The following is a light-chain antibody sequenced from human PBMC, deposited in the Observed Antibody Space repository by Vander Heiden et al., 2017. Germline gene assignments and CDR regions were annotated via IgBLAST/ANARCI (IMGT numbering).Light chain of an antibody. V-gene: IGKV3-15*01. CDR3: QQYNNWLT. Sequence: EIVMTQSPATLSVSSGERATLSCRASQSVSSNLAWYQQKPGQAPRLLIYGASTRATGIPARFSGSGSGTEFTLTISSLQSEDFAVYYCQQYNNWLTFGPGTKVDIK. CDR1: QSVSSN. J-gene: IGKJ3*01. CDR2: GAS.